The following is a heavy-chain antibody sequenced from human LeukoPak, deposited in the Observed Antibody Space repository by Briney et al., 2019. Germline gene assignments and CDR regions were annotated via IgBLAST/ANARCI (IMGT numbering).Heavy chain of an antibody. V-gene: IGHV3-23*01. CDR2: IFPSGGEI. Sequence: PGGSLRLSCAASGFTFSNYGMIWVRQPPGKGLEWVSSIFPSGGEIHYADSVRGRFTISRDNSKSTLSLQMNSLRAEDTAIYYCATYRQVLLPFESWGQGTLVTVSS. D-gene: IGHD2-8*02. J-gene: IGHJ4*02. CDR1: GFTFSNYG. CDR3: ATYRQVLLPFES.